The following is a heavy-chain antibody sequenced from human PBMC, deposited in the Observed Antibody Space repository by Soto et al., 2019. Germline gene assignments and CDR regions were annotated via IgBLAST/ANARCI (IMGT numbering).Heavy chain of an antibody. J-gene: IGHJ4*02. CDR1: GNTFSNYA. CDR3: AKAPASSLTASRPFDE. D-gene: IGHD5-18*01. Sequence: EVQLLESGGGLVPPGGFLRLSCEASGNTFSNYAMTWVRQAPGKGLEWVSAISGSGGSTYYAGSVKGRFTISRDNSKKTLLMHMNSLRAEDTAIYYCAKAPASSLTASRPFDEWGQGTLVTVSS. V-gene: IGHV3-23*01. CDR2: ISGSGGST.